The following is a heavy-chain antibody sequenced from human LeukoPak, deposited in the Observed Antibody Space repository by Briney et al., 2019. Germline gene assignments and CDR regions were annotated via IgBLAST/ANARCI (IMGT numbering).Heavy chain of an antibody. Sequence: PGGSLRLSCAASGFTFSSFAMSWVRQAPGKGLEYVSVISSNGGSTYYADSVKGRFTISRDNSKNTLYLQMSSLRVEDTAVYYCVKGVVVVTARAFDYWGQGTLVTVSS. CDR1: GFTFSSFA. D-gene: IGHD2-21*02. V-gene: IGHV3-64D*06. J-gene: IGHJ4*02. CDR2: ISSNGGST. CDR3: VKGVVVVTARAFDY.